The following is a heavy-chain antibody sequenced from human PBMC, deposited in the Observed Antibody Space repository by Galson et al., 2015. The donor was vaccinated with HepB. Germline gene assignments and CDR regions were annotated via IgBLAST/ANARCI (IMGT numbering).Heavy chain of an antibody. CDR3: ARDRNYRFDH. Sequence: SVKVSCKASGGTFSSSVISWVRQAPGQGLEWMGWISANSGNTIYAYKFQGRVTLTTDTSTSTAYMELRNLGSDDTAVYYCARDRNYRFDHWGQGTLVTVSP. CDR1: GGTFSSSV. CDR2: ISANSGNT. D-gene: IGHD1-7*01. J-gene: IGHJ4*02. V-gene: IGHV1-18*01.